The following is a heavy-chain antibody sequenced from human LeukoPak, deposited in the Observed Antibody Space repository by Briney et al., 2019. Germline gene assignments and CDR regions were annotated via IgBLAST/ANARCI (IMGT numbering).Heavy chain of an antibody. Sequence: LPGGSLRLSCAASGFTFSSFAMHWVRQAPGKGLEWVAVISYDGSNKYFADSVKGRFTISRDNSKNTLYLQINSLRAEDTAVYYRTSNYYYDTSGYYFEYWGQGTLVTVSS. J-gene: IGHJ4*02. CDR2: ISYDGSNK. D-gene: IGHD3-22*01. CDR3: TSNYYYDTSGYYFEY. V-gene: IGHV3-30-3*01. CDR1: GFTFSSFA.